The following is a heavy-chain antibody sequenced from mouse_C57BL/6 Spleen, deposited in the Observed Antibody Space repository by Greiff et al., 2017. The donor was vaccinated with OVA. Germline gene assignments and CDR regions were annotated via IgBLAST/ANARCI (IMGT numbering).Heavy chain of an antibody. CDR3: ARGTTVPSMDY. V-gene: IGHV1-69*01. D-gene: IGHD1-1*01. CDR2: IDPSDSYT. J-gene: IGHJ4*01. CDR1: GYTFTSYW. Sequence: QVQLQQPGAELVMPGASVKLSCKASGYTFTSYWMHWVKQRPGQGLEWIGEIDPSDSYTNYNQKFKGKSTLTVDKSYSTAYMQLSSLTSEDSAVYYCARGTTVPSMDYWGQGTSVTVSS.